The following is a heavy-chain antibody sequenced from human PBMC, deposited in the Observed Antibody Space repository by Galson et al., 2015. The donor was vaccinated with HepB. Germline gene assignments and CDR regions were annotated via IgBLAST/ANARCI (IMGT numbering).Heavy chain of an antibody. J-gene: IGHJ4*02. V-gene: IGHV3-33*08. Sequence: SLRLSCAASGFTFSSYGMHWVRQAPGKGLEWVAVIWYDGSNKYYADSVKGRFTISRDNAKNSLYLQMNSLRAEDTAVYYCARGGDYDYVWGRYRYPAPGYWGQGTLVTVSS. CDR3: ARGGDYDYVWGRYRYPAPGY. CDR2: IWYDGSNK. D-gene: IGHD3-16*02. CDR1: GFTFSSYG.